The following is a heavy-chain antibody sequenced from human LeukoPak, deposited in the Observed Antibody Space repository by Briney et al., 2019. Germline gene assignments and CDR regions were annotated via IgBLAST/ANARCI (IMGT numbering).Heavy chain of an antibody. Sequence: GGSLRLSCAASGFTFSSYGMHWVRQAPGKGLEWVAFIRYDGSNKYYADSVKGRFTISRDNSKNTLYLQMNSLRAEDTAVYYCAREDSSGYPDAFDIWGQGTMVTVSS. J-gene: IGHJ3*02. CDR3: AREDSSGYPDAFDI. CDR1: GFTFSSYG. D-gene: IGHD3-22*01. CDR2: IRYDGSNK. V-gene: IGHV3-30*02.